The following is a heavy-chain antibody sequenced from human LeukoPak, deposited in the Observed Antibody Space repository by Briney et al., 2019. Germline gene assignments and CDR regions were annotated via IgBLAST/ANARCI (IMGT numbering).Heavy chain of an antibody. D-gene: IGHD2-21*02. CDR2: IYSGGST. V-gene: IGHV3-66*02. Sequence: GGSLRLSCAASGFTVSGNYMSWVRQAPGKGLEWVSVIYSGGSTYYADSVKGRFTISRDNSKNTLYLQMNSLRAEDTAVYYCARWVRGGDLNWFDPWGQGTLVTVSS. CDR3: ARWVRGGDLNWFDP. CDR1: GFTVSGNY. J-gene: IGHJ5*02.